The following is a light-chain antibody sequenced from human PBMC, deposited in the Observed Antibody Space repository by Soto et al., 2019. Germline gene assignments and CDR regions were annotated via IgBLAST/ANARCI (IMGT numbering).Light chain of an antibody. CDR1: SSNIGSNT. Sequence: QSVLTQPPSASGTPGQRVTISCSGSSSNIGSNTVSWYQQVPGTAPKLLIYSNNQRPSGVPDRFSGSKSGTSASLATSGLQSEDEADYYCAVWDDSLNPLVSGPGTKV. CDR3: AVWDDSLNPLV. J-gene: IGLJ1*01. CDR2: SNN. V-gene: IGLV1-44*01.